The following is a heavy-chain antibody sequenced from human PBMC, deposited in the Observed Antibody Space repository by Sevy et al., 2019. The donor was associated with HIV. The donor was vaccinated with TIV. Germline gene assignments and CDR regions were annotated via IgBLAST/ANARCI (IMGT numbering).Heavy chain of an antibody. V-gene: IGHV3-15*01. D-gene: IGHD3-10*02. J-gene: IGHJ6*02. CDR1: GLDFKEAW. CDR2: IKSESDGGTV. Sequence: GGSLRLSCVVSGLDFKEAWMTWVRQAPGKGLEWVGRIKSESDGGTVDYAAPVKGRFTISRDDSRNTLFLEMDSLKTEDTAVYYCAKPHNVLGGMDVWGQGTTVTVSS. CDR3: AKPHNVLGGMDV.